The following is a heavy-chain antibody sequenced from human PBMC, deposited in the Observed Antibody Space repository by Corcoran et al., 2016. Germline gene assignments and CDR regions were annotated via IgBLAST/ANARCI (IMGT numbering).Heavy chain of an antibody. J-gene: IGHJ6*02. V-gene: IGHV3-15*07. Sequence: EVQLVESGGGLVKPGGSLRLSCAASGFTFSNAWMNWVRQAPGKGLEWVGRIKSKTDGGTTDYAAPVKGRFTISRDDSKNTLYLQMNSLKTEDTAVYYCTTDPGIVVGPAAMGLSYYYGMDVWGQGTTVTVSS. CDR3: TTDPGIVVGPAAMGLSYYYGMDV. CDR1: GFTFSNAW. CDR2: IKSKTDGGTT. D-gene: IGHD2-2*01.